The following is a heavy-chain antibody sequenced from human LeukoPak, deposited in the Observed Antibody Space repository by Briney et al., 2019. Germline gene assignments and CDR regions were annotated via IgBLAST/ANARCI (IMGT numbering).Heavy chain of an antibody. D-gene: IGHD2-15*01. CDR1: GGSFSGYY. V-gene: IGHV4-34*01. J-gene: IGHJ4*02. CDR2: IYYSGST. CDR3: ASRIVVVVAATREVADY. Sequence: SETLSLTCAVYGGSFSGYYWGWIRQPPGKGLEWIGSIYYSGSTYYNPSLKSRVTISVDTSKNQFSLKLSSVTAADTAVYYCASRIVVVVAATREVADYWGQGTLVTVSS.